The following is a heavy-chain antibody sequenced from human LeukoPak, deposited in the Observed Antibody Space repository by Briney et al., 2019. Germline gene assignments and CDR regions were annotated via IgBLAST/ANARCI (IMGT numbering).Heavy chain of an antibody. D-gene: IGHD3-22*01. V-gene: IGHV1-24*01. Sequence: ASVKVSCKVSGYTLTELSMHWVRQAPGKGLEWMGGFDPEDGETIYAQKFQGRVTMTEDTSTDTAYMELSSLRSEDTAVYYCATAAYYDSSGYYHKSTLAYWGRGTLVTVSS. CDR3: ATAAYYDSSGYYHKSTLAY. CDR1: GYTLTELS. J-gene: IGHJ4*02. CDR2: FDPEDGET.